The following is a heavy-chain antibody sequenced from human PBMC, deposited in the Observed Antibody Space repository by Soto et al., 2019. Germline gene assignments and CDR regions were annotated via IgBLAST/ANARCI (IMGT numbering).Heavy chain of an antibody. Sequence: HPGGSLRLSCAASGFTFSSYAMSWVRQAPGKGLEWVSAISGSGGSTYYADSVKGRFTISRDNSKNTLYLQMNSLRAEDTAVYYCAHFGYSSSWYNLGFYYYYGMDVWGQGTTVTVSS. CDR2: ISGSGGST. J-gene: IGHJ6*02. CDR1: GFTFSSYA. V-gene: IGHV3-23*01. CDR3: AHFGYSSSWYNLGFYYYYGMDV. D-gene: IGHD6-13*01.